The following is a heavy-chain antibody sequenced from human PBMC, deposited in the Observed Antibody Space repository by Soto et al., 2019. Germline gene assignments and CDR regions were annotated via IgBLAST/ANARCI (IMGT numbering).Heavy chain of an antibody. CDR2: INHSGST. D-gene: IGHD1-1*01. Sequence: GTLSLSCAVYGLSFSGYYWRWVRQPPGKGLEWIGGINHSGSTNYFLALKSRVTISVDTSKNQCSLSIRSVTAADTGVYYCARGPGGNASSATFASWGRGTLVTVSP. J-gene: IGHJ4*02. CDR1: GLSFSGYY. V-gene: IGHV4-34*01. CDR3: ARGPGGNASSATFAS.